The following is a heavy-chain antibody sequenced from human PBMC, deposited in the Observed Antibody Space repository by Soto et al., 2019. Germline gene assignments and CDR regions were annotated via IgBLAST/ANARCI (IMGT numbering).Heavy chain of an antibody. V-gene: IGHV3-23*01. Sequence: GGSLRLSCAASGFTFSSYAMSWVRQAPGKGLEWVSAISGSGGTTYYADSVKGRFTVSRDSSKNTLYLQMNTLSAEDTAVYSCAKGPSLRRYCSGTSCYFPFHYWGRGTLVTVSS. CDR1: GFTFSSYA. CDR3: AKGPSLRRYCSGTSCYFPFHY. J-gene: IGHJ4*02. CDR2: ISGSGGTT. D-gene: IGHD2-2*01.